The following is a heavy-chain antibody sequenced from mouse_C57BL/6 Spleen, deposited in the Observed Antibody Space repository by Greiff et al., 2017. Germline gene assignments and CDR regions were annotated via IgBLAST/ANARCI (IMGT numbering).Heavy chain of an antibody. CDR3: RNLTGYWYFCV. D-gene: IGHD4-1*01. J-gene: IGHJ1*03. Sequence: QVQLKQSGAELVRPGASVTLSCKASGYIFTDYEMHWVKQTPVHGLEWIGAVDPETGNTAYNQKFKDKAILTADKSSSTAYMEFRSLTSEDSAVYYGRNLTGYWYFCVWGTGTTVTVAS. CDR1: GYIFTDYE. CDR2: VDPETGNT. V-gene: IGHV1-15*01.